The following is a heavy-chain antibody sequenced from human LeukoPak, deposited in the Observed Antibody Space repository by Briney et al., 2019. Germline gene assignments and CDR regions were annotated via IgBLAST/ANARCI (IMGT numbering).Heavy chain of an antibody. D-gene: IGHD3-22*01. CDR1: GFTFSSCA. J-gene: IGHJ4*02. Sequence: GGSLRLSCAASGFTFSSCALNWVRQAPGKGLEWVSAISGSGGGTYYADSVKGRFTISRDNSKNTLYLQMNSLRAEDTAVYYCAQSRKYYYDTSGWYFDYWGQGTLVTVSS. CDR2: ISGSGGGT. CDR3: AQSRKYYYDTSGWYFDY. V-gene: IGHV3-23*01.